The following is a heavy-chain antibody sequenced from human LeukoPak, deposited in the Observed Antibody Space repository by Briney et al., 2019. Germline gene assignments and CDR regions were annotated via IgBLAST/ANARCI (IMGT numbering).Heavy chain of an antibody. CDR1: GYTFTSYD. V-gene: IGHV1-2*02. CDR3: ASGVVRGYYYYMDV. D-gene: IGHD3-3*01. J-gene: IGHJ6*03. Sequence: ASVKVSCKASGYTFTSYDINWVRQAPGQGLEWMGWINPNSGGTNYAQKFQGRVTMTRDTSISTAYMELSRLRADDTAVYYCASGVVRGYYYYMDVWGKGTTVTVSS. CDR2: INPNSGGT.